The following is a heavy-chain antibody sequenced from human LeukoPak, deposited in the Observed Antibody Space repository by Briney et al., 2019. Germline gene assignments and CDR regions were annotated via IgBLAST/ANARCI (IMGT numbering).Heavy chain of an antibody. CDR1: GFTFSSYA. D-gene: IGHD3-9*01. J-gene: IGHJ4*02. CDR3: AKCARVDWLPIDY. CDR2: ISGSGGST. V-gene: IGHV3-23*01. Sequence: GGSLRLSCAASGFTFSSYAMHWVRQAPGKGLEWVSAISGSGGSTYYADSVKGRFTISRDNSRNTLYLQMNSLRAEDTAVYYCAKCARVDWLPIDYWGQGTLVTVSS.